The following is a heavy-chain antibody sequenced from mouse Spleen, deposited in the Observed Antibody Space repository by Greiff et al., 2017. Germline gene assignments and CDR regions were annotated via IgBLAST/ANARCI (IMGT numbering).Heavy chain of an antibody. CDR3: ARYYSYYSYDGPYWYFDV. CDR2: IYPRDGST. D-gene: IGHD2-12*01. Sequence: VQRVESDAELVKPGASVKISCKVSGYTFTDHTIHWMKQRPEQGLEWIGYIYPRDGSTKYNEKFKGKATLTADKSSSTAYMQLNSLTSEDSAVYFCARYYSYYSYDGPYWYFDVWGAGTTVTVSS. CDR1: GYTFTDHT. J-gene: IGHJ1*01. V-gene: IGHV1-78*01.